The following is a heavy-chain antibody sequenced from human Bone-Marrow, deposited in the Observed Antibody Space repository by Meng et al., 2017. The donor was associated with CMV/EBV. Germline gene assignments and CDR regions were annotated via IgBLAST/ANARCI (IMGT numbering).Heavy chain of an antibody. J-gene: IGHJ6*02. CDR1: GFTFSSYD. V-gene: IGHV3-23*01. Sequence: GESLKISCAASGFTFSSYDMIWVRQAPGKGLEWVSGISGSGGRTYYADSVKGRFTISRDNAKNSLYLQMNSLRVEDTAVYYCASLPSNYHYFGMDVWGQGTTVTVSS. CDR3: ASLPSNYHYFGMDV. D-gene: IGHD2-8*01. CDR2: ISGSGGRT.